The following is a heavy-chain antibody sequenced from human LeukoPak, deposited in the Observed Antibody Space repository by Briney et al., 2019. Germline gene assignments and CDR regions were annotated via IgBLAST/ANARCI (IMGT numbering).Heavy chain of an antibody. J-gene: IGHJ4*02. D-gene: IGHD2-2*01. Sequence: SGTLSLTCAVSGASIGASINSPNWWSWVRQPPGKGLEWIGEILHSGSTNYNPSLKSRVTMSVDKSKNQFSLNLTSVTAADTAVYFCARAPRAYCSTTGSCFQDYWGQGTLVTVSS. CDR3: ARAPRAYCSTTGSCFQDY. CDR1: GASIGASINSPNW. V-gene: IGHV4-4*02. CDR2: ILHSGST.